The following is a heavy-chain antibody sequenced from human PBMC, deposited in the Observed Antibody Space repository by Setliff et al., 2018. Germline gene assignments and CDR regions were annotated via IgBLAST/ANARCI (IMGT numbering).Heavy chain of an antibody. CDR1: GGSFDSGTHY. V-gene: IGHV4-61*10. Sequence: SETLSLTCTVTGGSFDSGTHYWSWIRQPAGKVPEWIGLIQGTGNTNYKPSLQSRVTMSVDTSKNQFSLKLTSVTAADTAVYYCARVDFTMIQGVIGHWGQGTLVTVSS. CDR3: ARVDFTMIQGVIGH. CDR2: IQGTGNT. D-gene: IGHD3-10*01. J-gene: IGHJ1*01.